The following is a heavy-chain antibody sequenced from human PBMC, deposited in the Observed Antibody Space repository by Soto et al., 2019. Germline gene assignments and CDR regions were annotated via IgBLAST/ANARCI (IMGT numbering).Heavy chain of an antibody. CDR2: ISAYNGNT. J-gene: IGHJ4*02. CDR3: ARSTGYDILV. V-gene: IGHV1-18*04. Sequence: CYASGCNIISYGTSCVRQAPGQGLEWMGWISAYNGNTNYAQKLQGRVTMTTDTSTSTAYMELRSLRSDDTAVYYCARSTGYDILVWGQGTLVTVSS. CDR1: GCNIISYG. D-gene: IGHD3-9*01.